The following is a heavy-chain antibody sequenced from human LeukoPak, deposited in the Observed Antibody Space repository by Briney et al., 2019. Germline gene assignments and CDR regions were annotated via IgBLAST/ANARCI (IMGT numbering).Heavy chain of an antibody. CDR1: GFTFSSHW. Sequence: GGSLRLSCAASGFTFSSHWMSWVRQAPGKGLEWVANINQDGSEKSYVDSVKGRFTISRDNTKNSLFLRMNSLGVEDTTVYYCARDSEHSNSFAFDIWGQGTMVTVSS. D-gene: IGHD6-13*01. CDR2: INQDGSEK. CDR3: ARDSEHSNSFAFDI. V-gene: IGHV3-7*01. J-gene: IGHJ3*02.